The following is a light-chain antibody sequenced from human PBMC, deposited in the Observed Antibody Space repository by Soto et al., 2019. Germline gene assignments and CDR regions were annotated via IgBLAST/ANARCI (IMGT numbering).Light chain of an antibody. CDR2: GAS. J-gene: IGKJ2*01. CDR1: QHINIY. V-gene: IGKV1-39*01. CDR3: QQSASFPHT. Sequence: DIQMTQVPSSLSASVGDRVTITCRASQHINIYLSWFQQKPGKAPKLLIYGASSLHTGVPPRFSGSGSGTEFTLSISSLQPEDFATYNCQQSASFPHTFGQGTYLEIK.